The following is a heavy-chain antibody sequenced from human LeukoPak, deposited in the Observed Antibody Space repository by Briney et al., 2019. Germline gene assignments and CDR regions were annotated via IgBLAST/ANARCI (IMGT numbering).Heavy chain of an antibody. Sequence: SETLSLTCAVYGGSFSGYYWSWIRQPPGKGLEWIGEINHSGSTNYNPSLKSRDTISVDTSENQFSLKLSSVTAADTAVYYCARDDYGDYEAFDIWGQGTMVTVSS. D-gene: IGHD4-17*01. CDR3: ARDDYGDYEAFDI. V-gene: IGHV4-34*01. J-gene: IGHJ3*02. CDR2: INHSGST. CDR1: GGSFSGYY.